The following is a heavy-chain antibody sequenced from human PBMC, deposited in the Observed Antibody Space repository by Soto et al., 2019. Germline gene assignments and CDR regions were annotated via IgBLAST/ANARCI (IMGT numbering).Heavy chain of an antibody. CDR1: GFTFSSYA. CDR3: ARYIVVVTATYALDL. J-gene: IGHJ3*01. V-gene: IGHV3-30-3*01. Sequence: PGGSLRLSCAASGFTFSSYAMHWVRQAPGKGLEWVAVISKDGSNKYYADSVKGRFTISRDNSKNTLYLQMNSLRAEDMAVYYCARYIVVVTATYALDLWGQGTVVTVSS. D-gene: IGHD2-21*02. CDR2: ISKDGSNK.